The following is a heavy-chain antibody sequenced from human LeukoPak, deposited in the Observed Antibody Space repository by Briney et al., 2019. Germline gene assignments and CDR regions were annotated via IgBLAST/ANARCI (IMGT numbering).Heavy chain of an antibody. Sequence: GGSLRLSCAASGFTFSSHALTWVRQAPGRGLEWVSTISGSGGSTYYADSVKGRFTISRDNAKNSLYLQMNSLRAEDTAVYYCARWTTVTTFDYWGQGTLVTVSS. J-gene: IGHJ4*02. CDR3: ARWTTVTTFDY. D-gene: IGHD4-17*01. CDR1: GFTFSSHA. V-gene: IGHV3-23*01. CDR2: ISGSGGST.